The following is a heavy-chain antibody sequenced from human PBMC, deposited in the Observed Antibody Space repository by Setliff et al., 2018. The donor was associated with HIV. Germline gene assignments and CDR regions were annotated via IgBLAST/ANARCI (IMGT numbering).Heavy chain of an antibody. J-gene: IGHJ4*02. CDR3: VKEGRTSTVFDY. CDR2: VSAGGT. CDR1: GASVSMPGW. Sequence: SETLSLTCTVIGASVSMPGWWGWVRQSPGKRLEWIGEVSAGGTKYNPSLQGRATTSVDRSKNQFSLELRSVTAADTAVYYCVKEGRTSTVFDYWGQGVMVTVSS. D-gene: IGHD1-7*01. V-gene: IGHV4-4*02.